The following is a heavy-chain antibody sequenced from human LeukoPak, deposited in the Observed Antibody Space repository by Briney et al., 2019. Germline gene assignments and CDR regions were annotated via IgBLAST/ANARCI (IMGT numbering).Heavy chain of an antibody. CDR1: GFPFSRHW. J-gene: IGHJ4*02. D-gene: IGHD4-17*01. CDR3: ARGPDYGDRF. CDR2: IKQDGSQ. V-gene: IGHV3-7*01. Sequence: GGSLRLSCAASGFPFSRHWMGWARQAPGKGLEWVASIKQDGSQYYVDSVEGRFIISRDNAKSSLSLRMNSLRLEDTALYYCARGPDYGDRFWGQGSLVTVPS.